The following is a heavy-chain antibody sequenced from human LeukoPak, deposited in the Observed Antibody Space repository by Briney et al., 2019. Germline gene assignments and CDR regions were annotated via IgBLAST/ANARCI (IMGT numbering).Heavy chain of an antibody. CDR3: ARAGSGSPIPDV. J-gene: IGHJ6*04. D-gene: IGHD3-10*01. Sequence: PGWSLRLSCAASGFTFSSYWMHWVRQAPGKGLVWVSRINTDGSNTSYADSVKGRFTISRDNAKNTLYLQMNSLRAEDTAVYYCARAGSGSPIPDVWGKGTTVTVSS. V-gene: IGHV3-74*01. CDR2: INTDGSNT. CDR1: GFTFSSYW.